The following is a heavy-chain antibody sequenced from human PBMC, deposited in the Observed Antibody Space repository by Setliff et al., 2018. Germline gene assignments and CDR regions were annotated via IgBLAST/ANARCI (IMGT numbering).Heavy chain of an antibody. V-gene: IGHV4-61*02. D-gene: IGHD3-10*01. CDR2: IYTSGNT. CDR3: AGGVSGRFNY. J-gene: IGHJ4*02. CDR1: GGSISSGSYY. Sequence: SETLSLTCTVSGGSISSGSYYWSWIRQPAGKGLEWIGRIYTSGNTNYNPSLKSRVTISVDKSKNQFSLKLTSVTAADTAVYYCAGGVSGRFNYWGQGTLVTVSS.